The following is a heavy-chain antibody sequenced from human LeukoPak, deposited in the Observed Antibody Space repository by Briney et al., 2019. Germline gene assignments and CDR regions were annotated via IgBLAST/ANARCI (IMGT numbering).Heavy chain of an antibody. CDR1: GGPISGYY. D-gene: IGHD3-9*01. CDR3: ARGASTLRYFDWLLYDY. CDR2: INHSGST. J-gene: IGHJ4*02. V-gene: IGHV4-34*01. Sequence: ASETLSLTCTVSGGPISGYYWSWIRQPPGKGLEWIGEINHSGSTNFNPSLKSRVTISVDTSKNQFSLKLSSVTAADTAVYYCARGASTLRYFDWLLYDYWGQGTLVTVSS.